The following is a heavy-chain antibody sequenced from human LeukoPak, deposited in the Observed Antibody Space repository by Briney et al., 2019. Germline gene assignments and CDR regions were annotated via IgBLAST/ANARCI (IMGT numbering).Heavy chain of an antibody. CDR3: ARFMKGYSGYEGGFDP. J-gene: IGHJ5*02. CDR2: IYHSGST. Sequence: PSETLSLTCAVSGGSISSGGYSWSWIRQPPGKGLEWIGYIYHSGSTYYNPSLKSRVTISVDRSKNQFSLKLSSVTAADTAVYYCARFMKGYSGYEGGFDPWGQGTLVTVSS. D-gene: IGHD5-12*01. CDR1: GGSISSGGYS. V-gene: IGHV4-30-2*01.